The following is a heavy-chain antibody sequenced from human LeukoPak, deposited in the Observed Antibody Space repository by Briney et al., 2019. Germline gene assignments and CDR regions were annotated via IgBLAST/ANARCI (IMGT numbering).Heavy chain of an antibody. V-gene: IGHV4-59*08. CDR2: IYYSGST. D-gene: IGHD4-17*01. CDR3: ARGEYGDYGWYGY. Sequence: PSETLSLTCTVSGGSISSYYWSWIRQPPGKGLEWIGYIYYSGSTNYNPPLKSRVTISVDTSKNQFSLKLSSVTAADTAVYYCARGEYGDYGWYGYWGQGTLVTVSS. CDR1: GGSISSYY. J-gene: IGHJ4*02.